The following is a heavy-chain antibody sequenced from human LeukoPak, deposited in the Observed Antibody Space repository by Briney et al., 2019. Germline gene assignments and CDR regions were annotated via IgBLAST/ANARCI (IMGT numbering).Heavy chain of an antibody. CDR3: AKSHPVSSGWYDYYYMDV. CDR2: IRYDGSNK. CDR1: GFTCSSYG. D-gene: IGHD6-19*01. J-gene: IGHJ6*03. Sequence: PGGSLRLSCAASGFTCSSYGMHWVRQAPGKGLEWVAFIRYDGSNKYYADSVKGRFTISRDNSKNTLYLQMNSLRAEDTAVYYCAKSHPVSSGWYDYYYMDVWGKGTTVTVSS. V-gene: IGHV3-30*02.